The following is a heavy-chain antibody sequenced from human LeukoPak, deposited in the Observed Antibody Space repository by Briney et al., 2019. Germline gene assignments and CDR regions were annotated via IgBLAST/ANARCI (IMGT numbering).Heavy chain of an antibody. D-gene: IGHD6-19*01. CDR3: ALSKTVAGYYFDY. CDR1: GFTFSSYG. J-gene: IGHJ4*02. V-gene: IGHV3-30*02. CDR2: IRYDGSNK. Sequence: GGSLRLSCAASGFTFSSYGIHWVRQAPGKGLEWVAFIRYDGSNKYYTDSVKGRFTISRDNSKNTLYLQMNSLRAGDTAVYYCALSKTVAGYYFDYWGQGTLVTVSS.